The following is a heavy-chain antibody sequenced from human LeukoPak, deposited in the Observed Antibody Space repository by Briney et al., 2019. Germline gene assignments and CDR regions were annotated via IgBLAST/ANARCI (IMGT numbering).Heavy chain of an antibody. CDR3: ARTTVTTGPYFDY. CDR1: GYSFTGHY. Sequence: ASVKVSCKTSGYSFTGHYVHWVRQAPGQGLEWLGCINPNSGATNYAQTFQGRVAMTSDTSVSTAYMEVRRLTSDDTAVYYCARTTVTTGPYFDYWGQGTLVTVSS. J-gene: IGHJ4*02. CDR2: INPNSGAT. V-gene: IGHV1-2*02. D-gene: IGHD4-11*01.